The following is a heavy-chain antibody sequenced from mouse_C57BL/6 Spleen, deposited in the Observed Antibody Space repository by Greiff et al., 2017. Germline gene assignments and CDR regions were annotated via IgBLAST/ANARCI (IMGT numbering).Heavy chain of an antibody. CDR3: TRDHGYGSSYVGMDY. J-gene: IGHJ4*01. CDR1: GFTFSSYA. CDR2: ISSGGDYI. D-gene: IGHD1-1*01. V-gene: IGHV5-9-1*02. Sequence: EVQRVESGEGLVKPGGSLKLSCAASGFTFSSYAMSWVRQTPEKRLEWVAYISSGGDYIYYADTVKGRFTISRDNARNTLYLQMSSLKSEDTDMYYCTRDHGYGSSYVGMDYWGQGTSVTVSS.